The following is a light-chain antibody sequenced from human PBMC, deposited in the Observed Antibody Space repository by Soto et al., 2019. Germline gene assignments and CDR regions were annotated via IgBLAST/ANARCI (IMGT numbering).Light chain of an antibody. CDR3: QQSYRTPIT. Sequence: DIQMTQSPSSLSASVGDRVTITCRASQSISSYLNWYQQKPGKAPKLLIYAASSLQSGVPSRFSGSGSGTDFTLTISSLQPEDFATYYCQQSYRTPITLGQGTRLEI. V-gene: IGKV1-39*01. CDR1: QSISSY. CDR2: AAS. J-gene: IGKJ5*01.